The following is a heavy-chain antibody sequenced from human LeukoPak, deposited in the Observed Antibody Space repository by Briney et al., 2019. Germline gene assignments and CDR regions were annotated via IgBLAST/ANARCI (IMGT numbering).Heavy chain of an antibody. J-gene: IGHJ4*02. Sequence: SETLSLTCTVSGASINGYYWSWARQPPGQGLEWIGYVYYSGDTNYNPSLKSRVTISVDTSKNQFSLKLSSVTAADTAVYYCARLRRVDYFDYWGQGTLVTVSS. CDR1: GASINGYY. CDR2: VYYSGDT. V-gene: IGHV4-59*08. D-gene: IGHD2-15*01. CDR3: ARLRRVDYFDY.